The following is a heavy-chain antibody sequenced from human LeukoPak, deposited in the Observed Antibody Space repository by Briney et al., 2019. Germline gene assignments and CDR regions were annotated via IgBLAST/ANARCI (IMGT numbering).Heavy chain of an antibody. J-gene: IGHJ4*02. V-gene: IGHV4-30-4*01. CDR2: IYYSGTT. Sequence: SQTLSLTCSVSGGSISSGDYFWTWIRQPPGKGLEYIGYIYYSGTTYYNPSLKSRITMSVDMSANQFSLRLTSVSAADTAVYYCTRAYWIGFHFDSWGQGVLVSVSS. D-gene: IGHD3-3*01. CDR3: TRAYWIGFHFDS. CDR1: GGSISSGDYF.